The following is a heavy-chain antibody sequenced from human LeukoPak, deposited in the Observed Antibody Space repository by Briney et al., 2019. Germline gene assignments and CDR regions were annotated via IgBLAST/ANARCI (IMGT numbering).Heavy chain of an antibody. Sequence: SCKASGGTFSSYAMSWVRQAPGKGLEWVSAISGSGGSTYYADSVKGRFTISRDNSKNTLYLQMNSLRAEDTAVYYCAKPPPLRFLEWLFDYWGQGTLVTVSS. V-gene: IGHV3-23*01. D-gene: IGHD3-3*01. CDR2: ISGSGGST. CDR3: AKPPPLRFLEWLFDY. J-gene: IGHJ4*02. CDR1: GGTFSSYA.